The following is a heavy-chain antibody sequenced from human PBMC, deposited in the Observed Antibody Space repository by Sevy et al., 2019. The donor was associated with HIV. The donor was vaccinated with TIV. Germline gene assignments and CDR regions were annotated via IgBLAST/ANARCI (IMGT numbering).Heavy chain of an antibody. D-gene: IGHD1-26*01. V-gene: IGHV1-2*06. CDR2: INPNSGAT. CDR3: ASNSGSYPFDS. J-gene: IGHJ4*02. Sequence: ASVKVSYKASGYTFTGYYIHWVRQAPGQGLEWMGRINPNSGATNYAQKFQGRVTMTRDTSISSAYMELSRLRSDDTAVYYCASNSGSYPFDSWGQGTLVTVSS. CDR1: GYTFTGYY.